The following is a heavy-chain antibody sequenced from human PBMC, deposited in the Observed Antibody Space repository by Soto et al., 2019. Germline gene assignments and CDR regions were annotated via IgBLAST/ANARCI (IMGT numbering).Heavy chain of an antibody. CDR3: AKGIYGAGRLSY. J-gene: IGHJ4*02. V-gene: IGHV6-1*01. D-gene: IGHD5-12*01. CDR2: TYYRSKWYT. CDR1: GDSVSSNSAA. Sequence: PSQTLSLTCVISGDSVSSNSAAWNWIRQSPSRGLEWLGRTYYRSKWYTDYAVSVKSRITINPDTSKSQFSLQLNSVTPEDTAIYYCAKGIYGAGRLSYWAQGTLVTVSS.